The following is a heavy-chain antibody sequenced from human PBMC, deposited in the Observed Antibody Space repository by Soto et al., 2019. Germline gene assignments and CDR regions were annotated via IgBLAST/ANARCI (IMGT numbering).Heavy chain of an antibody. CDR3: ARDDSSSHRGVNYYYYYGMDV. CDR1: GDAFTGSY. J-gene: IGHJ6*02. CDR2: INPSGGGT. V-gene: IGHV1-46*01. D-gene: IGHD6-6*01. Sequence: GASVKVSCKASGDAFTGSYIHWVRHAPGKGFEWMGIINPSGGGTSYSQKLQGRVTLPRDTSTSTAYMELSSRRSEDAAVYYWARDDSSSHRGVNYYYYYGMDVWGQGTTVTVSS.